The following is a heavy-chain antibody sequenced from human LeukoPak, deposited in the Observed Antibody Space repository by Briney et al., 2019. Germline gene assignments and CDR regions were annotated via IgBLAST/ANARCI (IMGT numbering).Heavy chain of an antibody. V-gene: IGHV3-30-3*01. CDR3: ARRGNYSYYHMDV. CDR2: ISYDGSNK. J-gene: IGHJ6*03. CDR1: GFTFSSYA. Sequence: GGSLRLSCAASGFTFSSYAMHWVRQAPGKGLEWVAVISYDGSNKYYADSVKGRFTISRDNSKNTLYLQMNSLRADDTAMYYCARRGNYSYYHMDVWGKGTTVTVSS.